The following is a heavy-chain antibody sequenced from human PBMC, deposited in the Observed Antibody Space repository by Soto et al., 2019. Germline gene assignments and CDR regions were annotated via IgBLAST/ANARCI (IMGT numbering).Heavy chain of an antibody. J-gene: IGHJ4*02. V-gene: IGHV4-39*01. CDR1: GGSISSSSYY. CDR3: ARIIMVRGVSKDYYFDF. Sequence: SETLSLTCSVSGGSISSSSYYWGWIRQPPGKGLEWIGSIYYSGSTYYNPSLKSRVTISVDTSKNQFFLKLSSVTAADTAVYYCARIIMVRGVSKDYYFDFWGQGTLVTVSS. CDR2: IYYSGST. D-gene: IGHD3-10*01.